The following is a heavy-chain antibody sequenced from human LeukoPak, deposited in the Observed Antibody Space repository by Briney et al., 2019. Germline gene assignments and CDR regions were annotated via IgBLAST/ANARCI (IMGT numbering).Heavy chain of an antibody. J-gene: IGHJ6*02. CDR3: ARLNYYDSSGQYYYYGMDV. V-gene: IGHV4-59*08. CDR1: GGSISSYH. Sequence: SETLSLTCTVSGGSISSYHWSWIRQPPGKGLEWIGYIYYSGSTNYNPSLKSRVTISVDTSKNQFSLKLSSVPAADTAVYYCARLNYYDSSGQYYYYGMDVWGQGTTVTVSS. D-gene: IGHD3-22*01. CDR2: IYYSGST.